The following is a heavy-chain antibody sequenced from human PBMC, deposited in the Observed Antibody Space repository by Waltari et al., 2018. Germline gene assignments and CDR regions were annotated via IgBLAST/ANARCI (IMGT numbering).Heavy chain of an antibody. J-gene: IGHJ6*02. CDR2: ITPIFGTA. CDR1: GGTFSSYA. Sequence: QVQLVQSGAEVKKPGSSVKVSCKASGGTFSSYAISWVRQDPGQGLEWMVGITPIFGTANYAQKFQGRVTITADESTSTAYMELSSLRSEDTAVYYCARRTVTTRNYYYYGMDVWGQGTTVTVSS. V-gene: IGHV1-69*12. D-gene: IGHD4-17*01. CDR3: ARRTVTTRNYYYYGMDV.